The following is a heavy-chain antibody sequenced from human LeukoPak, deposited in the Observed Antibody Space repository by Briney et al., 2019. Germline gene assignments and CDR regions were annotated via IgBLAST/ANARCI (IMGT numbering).Heavy chain of an antibody. D-gene: IGHD6-6*01. CDR1: GASISSYY. Sequence: SETLSLTCTVSGASISSYYWSWIRQSPSRGLEWLGRTYYRSKWYNDYAVSVKSRITVNPDTSKNHFSLQLNSVTPEDTAVYYCARKTARGAFDIWGQGTMVTVSS. CDR3: ARKTARGAFDI. J-gene: IGHJ3*02. CDR2: TYYRSKWYN. V-gene: IGHV6-1*01.